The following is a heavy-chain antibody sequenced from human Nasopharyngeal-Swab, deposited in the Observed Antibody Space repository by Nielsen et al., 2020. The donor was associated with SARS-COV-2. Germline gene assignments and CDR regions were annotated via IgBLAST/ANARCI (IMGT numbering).Heavy chain of an antibody. J-gene: IGHJ3*01. CDR3: AKDDFCPACAFDV. CDR1: GFDFWKYA. Sequence: GESLKISYAASGFDFWKYAMSWVRQAPGKGLEWVSTVSNNDGSLTFYADSVKGRFTISRDTSKNTVSLQMNSLRAEDTAVYYCAKDDFCPACAFDVWGQGTIVTVSS. V-gene: IGHV3-23*01. CDR2: VSNNDGSLT. D-gene: IGHD2-21*02.